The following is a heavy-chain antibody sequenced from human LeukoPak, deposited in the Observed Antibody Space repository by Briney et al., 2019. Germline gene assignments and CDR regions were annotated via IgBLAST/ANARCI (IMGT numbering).Heavy chain of an antibody. CDR3: ATAYSSAFHM. CDR2: LYSGGNT. Sequence: PGGSLRLSCAASGFTVSSSHMTWVRQAPGKGLEWVSLLYSGGNTYYADSVQGRLTISRDDSKNMLYLQMNSLIAEDMAVYYCATAYSSAFHMWGQGTMVTLSS. D-gene: IGHD2-15*01. J-gene: IGHJ3*02. CDR1: GFTVSSSH. V-gene: IGHV3-66*01.